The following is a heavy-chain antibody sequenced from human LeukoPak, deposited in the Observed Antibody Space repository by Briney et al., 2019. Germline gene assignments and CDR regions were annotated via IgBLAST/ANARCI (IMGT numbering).Heavy chain of an antibody. V-gene: IGHV3-15*01. CDR3: AAVSVDYGDSSFDF. J-gene: IGHJ4*02. Sequence: PGGSLRLSCAASGFTFSNAWMSWVRQAPGKGLEWVGRIKSKTDGGTTDCAEPVKGRFTISRDDSKKTLYLQMNSLKTEDTALYYCAAVSVDYGDSSFDFWGQGTLVTVSS. D-gene: IGHD4-17*01. CDR2: IKSKTDGGTT. CDR1: GFTFSNAW.